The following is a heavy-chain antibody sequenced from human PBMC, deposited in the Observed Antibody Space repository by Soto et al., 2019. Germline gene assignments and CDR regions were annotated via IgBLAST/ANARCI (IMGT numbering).Heavy chain of an antibody. J-gene: IGHJ5*02. D-gene: IGHD3-22*01. Sequence: EVQRLESGGGLVQPGGSLRLSCAASGFTFSSYAMSLVRQAPGKGVEWVSAISGSGGSTYYADSVKGRFTISRDNSKTTLYLQMNSLRAEDTAVYYCAKAPYDSSGYYWGWFDPWGQGTLVTVSS. CDR3: AKAPYDSSGYYWGWFDP. V-gene: IGHV3-23*01. CDR1: GFTFSSYA. CDR2: ISGSGGST.